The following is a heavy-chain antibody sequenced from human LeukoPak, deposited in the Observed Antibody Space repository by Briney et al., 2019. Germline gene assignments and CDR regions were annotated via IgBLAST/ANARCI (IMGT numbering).Heavy chain of an antibody. Sequence: GGSLRLSCAASGFTFSNYAMHWVRQAPGKGLEWVIFIRYDGSNKYYAESVKGRFTISRDNSKNTLYLQMSSLRAEDTAVYYCAKAIHSSSSGVVDYWGQGTLVTVSS. CDR1: GFTFSNYA. CDR3: AKAIHSSSSGVVDY. V-gene: IGHV3-30*02. CDR2: IRYDGSNK. J-gene: IGHJ4*02. D-gene: IGHD6-6*01.